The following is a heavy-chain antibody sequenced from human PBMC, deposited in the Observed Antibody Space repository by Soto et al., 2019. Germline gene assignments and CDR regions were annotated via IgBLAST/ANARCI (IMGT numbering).Heavy chain of an antibody. V-gene: IGHV1-3*01. CDR3: ASRLGYCSGGSCYSYFDY. CDR1: GYTFTSYA. Sequence: ASVKVSFKASGYTFTSYAMHWVRQAPGQRLEWMGWINAGNGNTKYSQKFQGRVTITRDTSASTAYMELSSLRSEDTAVYYCASRLGYCSGGSCYSYFDYWGQGTLVTVSS. D-gene: IGHD2-15*01. J-gene: IGHJ4*02. CDR2: INAGNGNT.